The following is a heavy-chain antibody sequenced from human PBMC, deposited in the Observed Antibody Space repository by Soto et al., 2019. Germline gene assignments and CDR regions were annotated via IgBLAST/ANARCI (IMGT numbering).Heavy chain of an antibody. V-gene: IGHV1-18*01. CDR3: TRSEEFGAFDH. D-gene: IGHD3-16*01. CDR1: GYSFTSHG. J-gene: IGHJ4*02. Sequence: GASVKVSCKASGYSFTSHGINWVRQAPGQGLEWVGWISGYNGNTNYAQNFQGRVTVTRDTSTSTVYMELSSLRSEDTAVYYCTRSEEFGAFDHWGQGTLVTVSS. CDR2: ISGYNGNT.